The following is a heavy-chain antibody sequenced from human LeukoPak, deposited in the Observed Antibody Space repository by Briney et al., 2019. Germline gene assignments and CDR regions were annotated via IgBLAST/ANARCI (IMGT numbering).Heavy chain of an antibody. D-gene: IGHD1-26*01. CDR3: AKDQRWELPHYADY. CDR2: MNPNSGNT. V-gene: IGHV1-8*01. J-gene: IGHJ4*02. Sequence: ASVKVSCKASGYTFTSYDINWVRQATGQGLEWMGWMNPNSGNTGYAQKFQGRVTMTRNTSISTAYMELSSLRSEDTAVYYCAKDQRWELPHYADYWGQGTLVTVSS. CDR1: GYTFTSYD.